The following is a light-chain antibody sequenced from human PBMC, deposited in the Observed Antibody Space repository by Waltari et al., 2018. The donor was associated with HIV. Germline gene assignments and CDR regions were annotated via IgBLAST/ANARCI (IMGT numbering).Light chain of an antibody. Sequence: QSVLTQPPSASGTPGQRVTISCSGSSSNIGSNYVYWYQQLPGTPPKLLIYRNNQRPSGVPDRFSGSKSGTSASLAISGLRSEDEADYYCAAWDDSLSVGVFGGGTKLTVL. J-gene: IGLJ3*02. V-gene: IGLV1-47*01. CDR1: SSNIGSNY. CDR3: AAWDDSLSVGV. CDR2: RNN.